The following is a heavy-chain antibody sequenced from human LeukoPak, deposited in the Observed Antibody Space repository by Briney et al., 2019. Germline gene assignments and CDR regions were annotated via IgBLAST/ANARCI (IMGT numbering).Heavy chain of an antibody. CDR3: GTYYDILTGEDY. CDR2: IYSGGST. J-gene: IGHJ4*02. D-gene: IGHD3-9*01. Sequence: GGSLRLSCAASGFTVSSNYMSWVRQAPGKGLEWVSVIYSGGSTYYADSVKGRVTISRDNSKNTLYLQMNSLRAEDTAVYYCGTYYDILTGEDYWGQGTLVTVSS. CDR1: GFTVSSNY. V-gene: IGHV3-66*01.